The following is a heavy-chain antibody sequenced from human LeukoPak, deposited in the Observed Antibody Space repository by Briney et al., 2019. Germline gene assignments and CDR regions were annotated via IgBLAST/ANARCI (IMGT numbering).Heavy chain of an antibody. D-gene: IGHD6-6*01. V-gene: IGHV3-53*01. CDR3: ARVRPHPIIDV. CDR1: GFTVSSNY. CDR2: IYTGGST. J-gene: IGHJ6*03. Sequence: GGSLRLSCAASGFTVSSNYMSWVRQAPGKGLEWVSVIYTGGSTYYADSVKGRFTISRDNYKNTLYLQMNSLSDEDTAVYYCARVRPHPIIDVWGKGTTVTVSS.